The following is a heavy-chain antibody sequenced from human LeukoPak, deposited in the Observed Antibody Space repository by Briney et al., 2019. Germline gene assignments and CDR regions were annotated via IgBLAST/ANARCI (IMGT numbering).Heavy chain of an antibody. V-gene: IGHV1-69*05. D-gene: IGHD4-11*01. J-gene: IGHJ5*02. CDR2: IIPIFGTA. Sequence: SVKVSCTASVGTFSSYAISWVRQAPGQGLEWMGRIIPIFGTANYAQKFQGRVTITTDESTSTAYMELSSLRSEDTAVYYCASSHTVAESNWFDPWGQGTLVTVSS. CDR1: VGTFSSYA. CDR3: ASSHTVAESNWFDP.